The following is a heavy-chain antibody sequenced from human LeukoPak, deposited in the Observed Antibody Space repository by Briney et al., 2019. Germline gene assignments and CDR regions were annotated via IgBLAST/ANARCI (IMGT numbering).Heavy chain of an antibody. Sequence: GGSLRLSCAASGFTFSSYAMHWVRQAPGKGLEWVAVISYDGSNKYYADSVEGRFTISRDNSKNTLYLQMNSLRAEGTAVYYCARVTRGPSYYYDSSGYESGDYWGQGTLVTVSS. J-gene: IGHJ4*02. V-gene: IGHV3-30-3*01. CDR2: ISYDGSNK. CDR3: ARVTRGPSYYYDSSGYESGDY. D-gene: IGHD3-22*01. CDR1: GFTFSSYA.